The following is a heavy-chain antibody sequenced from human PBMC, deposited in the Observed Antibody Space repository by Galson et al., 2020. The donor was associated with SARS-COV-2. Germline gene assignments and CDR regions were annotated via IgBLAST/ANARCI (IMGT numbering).Heavy chain of an antibody. CDR3: ARVNWSHMDV. D-gene: IGHD1-20*01. J-gene: IGHJ6*02. CDR1: GGSIVRNTLY. CDR2: IDHSGDT. Sequence: SETLSLTCTVSGGSIVRNTLYWGWIRQPPGKGLEWIGSIDHSGDTYHNPSLQSRVTLSVDTSKNQFSLKLSSVTAADTAVYYCARVNWSHMDVWGQGSTVTVSS. V-gene: IGHV4-39*07.